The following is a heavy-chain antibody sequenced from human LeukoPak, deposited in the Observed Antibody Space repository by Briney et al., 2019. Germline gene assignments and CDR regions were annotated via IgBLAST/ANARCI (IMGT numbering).Heavy chain of an antibody. CDR3: AREGYGDPLDY. CDR2: IYTSGST. J-gene: IGHJ4*02. Sequence: SQTLSLTCTVSGGSISSGSYYWSWIRQPAGKGLEWIERIYTSGSTNYNPSLKSRVTISVDTSKNQFSLKLSSVTAADTAVYYCAREGYGDPLDYWGQGTLVTVSS. V-gene: IGHV4-61*02. CDR1: GGSISSGSYY. D-gene: IGHD4-17*01.